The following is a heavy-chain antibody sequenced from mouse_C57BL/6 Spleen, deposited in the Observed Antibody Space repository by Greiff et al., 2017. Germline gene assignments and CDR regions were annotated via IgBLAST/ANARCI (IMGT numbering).Heavy chain of an antibody. V-gene: IGHV1-15*01. J-gene: IGHJ3*01. CDR3: TRANSNWAGFAC. CDR2: IDPETGGT. CDR1: GYTFTDYE. D-gene: IGHD4-1*02. Sequence: QVHVKQSGAELVRPGASVTLSCKASGYTFTDYEMHWVKRTPVHGLEWIGAIDPETGGTAYNQKFKGKAILTADKSSSPAYMELRSLTSEDSAVYDCTRANSNWAGFACWGQGTLVTVSA.